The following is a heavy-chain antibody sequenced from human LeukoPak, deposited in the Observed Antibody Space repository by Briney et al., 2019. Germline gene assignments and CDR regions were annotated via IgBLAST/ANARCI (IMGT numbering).Heavy chain of an antibody. CDR3: ATITGTNIDGDYYYYMDV. V-gene: IGHV1-69*05. CDR1: GGTFSSYA. D-gene: IGHD1-7*01. Sequence: GASVKVSCKASGGTFSSYAISWVRQAPGQGLEWMGGIIPIFGTANYAQKFQGRVTITTDESTSTAYMELSSLRSEDTAVHYCATITGTNIDGDYYYYMDVWGKGTTVTVSS. CDR2: IIPIFGTA. J-gene: IGHJ6*03.